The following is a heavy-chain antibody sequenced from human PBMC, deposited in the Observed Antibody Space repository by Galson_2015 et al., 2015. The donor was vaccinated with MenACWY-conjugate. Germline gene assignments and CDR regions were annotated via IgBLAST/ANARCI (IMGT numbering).Heavy chain of an antibody. J-gene: IGHJ6*03. V-gene: IGHV3-33*08. Sequence: SLRLSCAASGFTFGTYGIHWVRQAPAKGLEWVALIWDDGSYKYYADSVKGRFTISRDNSKNTLFLQMNSLRAEDTAVYYCARDGDTCYMDVWGKGTPVTVSS. CDR2: IWDDGSYK. CDR3: ARDGDTCYMDV. CDR1: GFTFGTYG. D-gene: IGHD2-21*01.